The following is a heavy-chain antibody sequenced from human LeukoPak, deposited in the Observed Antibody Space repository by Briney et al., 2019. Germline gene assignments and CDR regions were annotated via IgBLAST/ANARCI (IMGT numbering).Heavy chain of an antibody. J-gene: IGHJ4*02. CDR1: GFTFSSYA. CDR2: ISDSGGST. D-gene: IGHD3-10*01. Sequence: QSGGSLRLSCAASGFTFSSYAMSWVRQPPGKGLEWVSAISDSGGSTYYADSVKGRFTISRDNSKNTLYLQMNSLRAEDTAVYYCAKVRFGESDSFDYWGQGTLVTVSS. CDR3: AKVRFGESDSFDY. V-gene: IGHV3-23*01.